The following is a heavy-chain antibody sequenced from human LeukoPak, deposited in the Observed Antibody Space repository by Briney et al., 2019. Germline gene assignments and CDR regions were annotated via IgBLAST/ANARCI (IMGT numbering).Heavy chain of an antibody. Sequence: ASVKVSCKASGYTFTGYYMHWVRQAPGQGLEWMGWVTPNSGGTNYAQRFQGRVTMTRDTSISTAYMELNRLRSDDTAVYYCAREAYGSGSFRTDYYYMDVWGKGTTVTISS. CDR1: GYTFTGYY. V-gene: IGHV1-2*02. CDR2: VTPNSGGT. J-gene: IGHJ6*03. D-gene: IGHD3-10*01. CDR3: AREAYGSGSFRTDYYYMDV.